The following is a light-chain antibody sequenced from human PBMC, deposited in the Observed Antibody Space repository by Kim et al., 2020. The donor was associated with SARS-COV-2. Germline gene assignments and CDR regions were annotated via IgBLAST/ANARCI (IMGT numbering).Light chain of an antibody. CDR1: QSVDSW. CDR2: QAS. V-gene: IGKV1-5*03. CDR3: KQYETYWT. J-gene: IGKJ1*01. Sequence: RVTITCRASQSVDSWLAWYQQKPGKAPKLLIYQASKLASGVPSRFSGSGSGTDFTLTISNLQPDDSAIYYCKQYETYWTFGPGTKVDIK.